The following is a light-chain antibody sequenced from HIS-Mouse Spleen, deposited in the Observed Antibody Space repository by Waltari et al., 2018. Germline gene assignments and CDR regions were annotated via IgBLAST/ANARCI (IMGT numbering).Light chain of an antibody. CDR2: DVS. Sequence: QSALTQPASVSGSPGQSITISCTGTSSDVGGYNYVSWYQQHPGKAPKLMLYDVSNRPSGVSNRFSGSKSGNTASLTSSGLQAEDEADYYCSSYTSSSFNVVFGGGTKLTVL. J-gene: IGLJ2*01. CDR3: SSYTSSSFNVV. V-gene: IGLV2-14*03. CDR1: SSDVGGYNY.